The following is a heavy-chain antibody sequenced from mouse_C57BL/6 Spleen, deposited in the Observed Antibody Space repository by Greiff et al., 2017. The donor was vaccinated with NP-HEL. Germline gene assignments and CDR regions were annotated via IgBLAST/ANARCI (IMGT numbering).Heavy chain of an antibody. CDR3: ARSGLDSSGAGLAY. CDR1: GYAFTNYL. V-gene: IGHV1-54*01. D-gene: IGHD3-2*02. Sequence: QVQLQQSGAELVRPGTSVKVSCKASGYAFTNYLIEWVKQRPGQGLEWIGVINPGSGGTNYNQKFKGKAKLTADKSSSTAYMQLSSLTSEDYAVYFCARSGLDSSGAGLAYWGQGTLVTVSA. J-gene: IGHJ3*01. CDR2: INPGSGGT.